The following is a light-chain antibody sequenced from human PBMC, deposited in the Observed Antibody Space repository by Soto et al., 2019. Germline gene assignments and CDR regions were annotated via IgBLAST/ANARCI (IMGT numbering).Light chain of an antibody. V-gene: IGKV1-12*01. CDR1: QPLGAW. CDR3: QKDDISQLT. J-gene: IGKJ4*02. Sequence: DIQITQFPSSVAASVVDRVTITCRASQPLGAWLAWYQQKPGKAPKLLIYATYTLDTGVPSRCSGSGSRKQLTLAISSLQPEDFATYYSQKDDISQLTFGGGTSVEIK. CDR2: ATY.